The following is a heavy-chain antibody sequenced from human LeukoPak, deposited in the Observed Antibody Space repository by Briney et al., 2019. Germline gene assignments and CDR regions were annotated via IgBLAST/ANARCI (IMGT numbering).Heavy chain of an antibody. CDR3: ARNLHDYGDYPDAFDI. Sequence: GGSLRLSCAASGFTLSSYAMSWVRQAPGKGLEWVSGISWNSGSIGYADSVKGRFTISRDNAKNSLYLQMNSLRAEDMALYYCARNLHDYGDYPDAFDIWGQGTMVTVSS. V-gene: IGHV3-9*03. D-gene: IGHD4-17*01. CDR2: ISWNSGSI. CDR1: GFTLSSYA. J-gene: IGHJ3*02.